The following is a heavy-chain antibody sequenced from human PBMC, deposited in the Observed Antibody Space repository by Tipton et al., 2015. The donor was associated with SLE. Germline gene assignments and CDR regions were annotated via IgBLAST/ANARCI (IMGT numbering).Heavy chain of an antibody. CDR3: ARDSDYYYMDV. CDR2: INQDGSQG. V-gene: IGHV3-7*01. Sequence: SLRLSCAASGFTFSSYWMNWVRQAPGKGLEWVANINQDGSQGYYVDSVKGRFTISRDNAKNSLYLQMNSLRAEDTALYYCARDSDYYYMDVWGKGTTVTVSS. CDR1: GFTFSSYW. J-gene: IGHJ6*03. D-gene: IGHD3-10*01.